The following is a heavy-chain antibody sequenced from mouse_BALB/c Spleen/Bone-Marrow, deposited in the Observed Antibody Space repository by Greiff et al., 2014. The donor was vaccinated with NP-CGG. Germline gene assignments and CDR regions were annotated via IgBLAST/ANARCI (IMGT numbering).Heavy chain of an antibody. V-gene: IGHV5-6*01. CDR3: ARDFITTDAMDY. CDR1: GFTFSSYG. CDR2: ISSGGSYT. Sequence: EVQVVESGGDLVKPGGSLKPSCAASGFTFSSYGMSWVRQTPDKRLEWVATISSGGSYTYYPDSVKGRFTISRDNAKNTLYLQMSSLKSEDTAMYYCARDFITTDAMDYWGQGTPVTVSP. D-gene: IGHD1-1*01. J-gene: IGHJ4*01.